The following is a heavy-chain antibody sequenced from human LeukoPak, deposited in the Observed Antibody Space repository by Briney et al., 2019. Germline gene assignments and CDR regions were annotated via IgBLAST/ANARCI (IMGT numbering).Heavy chain of an antibody. V-gene: IGHV3-7*01. CDR2: IKQDGSEK. CDR1: GFTFSSYA. CDR3: ARDDTGPEYSSSSIAFDI. Sequence: GGSLRLSCAASGFTFSSYAMSWVRQAPGKGLEWVANIKQDGSEKYYVDSVKGRFTISRDNAKNSLYLQMNSLRAEDTAVYYCARDDTGPEYSSSSIAFDIWGQGTMVTVSS. D-gene: IGHD6-6*01. J-gene: IGHJ3*02.